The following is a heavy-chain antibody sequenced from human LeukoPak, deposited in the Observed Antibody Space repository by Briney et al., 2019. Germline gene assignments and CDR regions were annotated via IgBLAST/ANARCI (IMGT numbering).Heavy chain of an antibody. D-gene: IGHD2-15*01. V-gene: IGHV1-2*02. CDR2: IIPDSGGT. J-gene: IGHJ5*02. CDR3: ATACGGKSCHLNA. Sequence: ASVKVSCKTSGYSLTAYYIHWVRQAPGQGLEWMGWIIPDSGGTKYGQKFQGRVTMTRDTSIRTAYMELNNLRYDDTAVYYCATACGGKSCHLNAWGQGTLVTVSS. CDR1: GYSLTAYY.